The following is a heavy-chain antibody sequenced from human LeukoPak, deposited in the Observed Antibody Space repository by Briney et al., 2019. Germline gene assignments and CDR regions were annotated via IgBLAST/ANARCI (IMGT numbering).Heavy chain of an antibody. CDR2: IWYDGSNK. CDR1: GFTFSSYG. V-gene: IGHV3-33*01. CDR3: ARDSNGYFDY. J-gene: IGHJ4*02. Sequence: GGSLRLSCAASGFTFSSYGMHWVRQAPGKGLEWVAVIWYDGSNKYYADSVKGRFTISRDNSKNTLYLQMNSLRAEDTAVYCCARDSNGYFDYWGQGTLVTVSS.